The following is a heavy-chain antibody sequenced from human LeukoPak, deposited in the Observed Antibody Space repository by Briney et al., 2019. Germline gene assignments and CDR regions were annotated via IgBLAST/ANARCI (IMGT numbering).Heavy chain of an antibody. CDR2: IYPGDSNT. V-gene: IGHV5-51*01. Sequence: GESLKISCKGSGYNFTSFWIGWVRQMPGKGLEWMGIIYPGDSNTKYSPSFQGQVTISADKSISTAYLQWSSLKASDTAMYYCARQWGLTTPIDYWGQGTLVTVSS. CDR1: GYNFTSFW. D-gene: IGHD4-11*01. J-gene: IGHJ4*02. CDR3: ARQWGLTTPIDY.